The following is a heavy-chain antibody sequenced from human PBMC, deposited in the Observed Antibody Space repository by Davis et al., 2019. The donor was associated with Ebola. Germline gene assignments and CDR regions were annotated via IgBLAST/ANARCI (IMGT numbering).Heavy chain of an antibody. V-gene: IGHV1-24*01. Sequence: ASVKVSCKVSGYTLTELSMHWVRQAPARGLEWMGGFDPEDGETIYAQKFQGRVTMTEDTSTDTVYMELSSLRSEDTAVYYCAREKIPSTLYRGGYYYYGMDVWGQGTTVTVSS. D-gene: IGHD2-2*02. CDR1: GYTLTELS. CDR2: FDPEDGET. CDR3: AREKIPSTLYRGGYYYYGMDV. J-gene: IGHJ6*02.